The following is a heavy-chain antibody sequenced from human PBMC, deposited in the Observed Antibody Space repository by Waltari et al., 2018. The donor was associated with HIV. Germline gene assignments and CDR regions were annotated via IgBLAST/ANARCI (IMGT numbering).Heavy chain of an antibody. J-gene: IGHJ4*02. Sequence: QVQLQQWGAGLLKPSETLSLTCAVYGGSFSGYYWSWIRQPPGKGLEGIGEIKHSGSTNYNPSLKSRVTISVDTSKNQFSLKLSSVTAADTAVYYCAIQNPYCSGGSCYSELDYWGQGTLVTVSS. CDR2: IKHSGST. CDR3: AIQNPYCSGGSCYSELDY. V-gene: IGHV4-34*01. D-gene: IGHD2-15*01. CDR1: GGSFSGYY.